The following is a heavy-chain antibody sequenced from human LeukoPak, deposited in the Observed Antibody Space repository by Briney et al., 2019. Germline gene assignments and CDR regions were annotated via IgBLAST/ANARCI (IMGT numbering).Heavy chain of an antibody. V-gene: IGHV4-39*01. CDR3: ARHGEYYYDSSGYSRFDY. D-gene: IGHD3-22*01. J-gene: IGHJ4*02. CDR1: GGSISSSSYY. CDR2: IYYSGST. Sequence: PSETLSLTCTVSGGSISSSSYYWGWIRQPPGKGLEWIGSIYYSGSTYYNPSLKSRVTISVDTSKNQFSLKLSSVTAADTAVYYCARHGEYYYDSSGYSRFDYWGQGTLVTVSS.